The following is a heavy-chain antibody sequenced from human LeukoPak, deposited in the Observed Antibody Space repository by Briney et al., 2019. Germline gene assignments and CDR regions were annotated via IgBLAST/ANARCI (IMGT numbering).Heavy chain of an antibody. V-gene: IGHV1-18*01. CDR3: ARHCSGGSCYSDYYYYYGMDV. CDR1: GYTFTSYG. D-gene: IGHD2-15*01. J-gene: IGHJ6*02. CDR2: ISAYNGHT. Sequence: ASVKVSCKASGYTFTSYGISWVRQAPGQGLEWMGWISAYNGHTNYAQKLQGRVTMTTDTSTSTAYMELRSLRSDDTAVYYCARHCSGGSCYSDYYYYYGMDVWGQGTTVTVSS.